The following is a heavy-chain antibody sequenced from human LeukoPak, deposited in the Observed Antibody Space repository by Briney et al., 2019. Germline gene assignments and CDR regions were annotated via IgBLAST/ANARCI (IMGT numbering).Heavy chain of an antibody. D-gene: IGHD3-3*01. Sequence: GGSLRLSCAASGFTVSSNYMSWVRQAPGKGLEWVSVIYSGGSTYYADSVKGRFTISRDNSKNTLYLQMNSLRAEDTAVYYCAKGRSQTKYYDFWSGYYTDYYYGMDVWGQGTTVTVSS. CDR1: GFTVSSNY. CDR2: IYSGGST. V-gene: IGHV3-66*01. CDR3: AKGRSQTKYYDFWSGYYTDYYYGMDV. J-gene: IGHJ6*02.